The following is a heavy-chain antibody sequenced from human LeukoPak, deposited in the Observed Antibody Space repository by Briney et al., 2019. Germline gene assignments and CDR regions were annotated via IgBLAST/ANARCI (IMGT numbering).Heavy chain of an antibody. CDR1: GFTFSSYA. CDR2: ISGSGGST. D-gene: IGHD3-22*01. V-gene: IGHV3-23*01. CDR3: AKNKGYDSSGYYSGGGFDY. Sequence: GGSLRLSCAASGFTFSSYAMSWVRQAPGKGLEWVSAISGSGGSTYYADSVKGRFTISRDNSKNTLYLQMNSLRAEDTAVYYCAKNKGYDSSGYYSGGGFDYWGQGTLVTVSS. J-gene: IGHJ4*02.